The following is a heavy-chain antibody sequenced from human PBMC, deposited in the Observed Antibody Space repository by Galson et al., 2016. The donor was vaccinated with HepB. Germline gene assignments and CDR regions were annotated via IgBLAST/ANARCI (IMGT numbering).Heavy chain of an antibody. Sequence: SCKTSGYTFTSYGISWVRQAPGQGLEWMGWISAYNGNTNYAQKLQDRVTMTTDTSTSTAYMDLRSLRSDDTAVYYCARGVSIASPGDYWGQGTLVTVSS. D-gene: IGHD6-13*01. CDR3: ARGVSIASPGDY. CDR2: ISAYNGNT. J-gene: IGHJ4*02. V-gene: IGHV1-18*01. CDR1: GYTFTSYG.